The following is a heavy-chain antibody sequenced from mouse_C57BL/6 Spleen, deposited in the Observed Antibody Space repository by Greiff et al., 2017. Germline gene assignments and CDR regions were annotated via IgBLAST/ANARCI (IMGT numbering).Heavy chain of an antibody. Sequence: QVQLQQSGAELVKPGASVKLSCKASGYTFTSYWMHWVKQRPGQGLEWIGMIHPNSGSTNYNEKFKSKATLTVDKSSSTAYMQLSSLTSEDSAVYYCARVYDYDEGFAYWGQGTLVTVSA. CDR1: GYTFTSYW. J-gene: IGHJ3*01. D-gene: IGHD2-4*01. CDR3: ARVYDYDEGFAY. CDR2: IHPNSGST. V-gene: IGHV1-64*01.